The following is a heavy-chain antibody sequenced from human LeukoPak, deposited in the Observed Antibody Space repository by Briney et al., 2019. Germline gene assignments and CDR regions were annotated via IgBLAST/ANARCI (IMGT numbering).Heavy chain of an antibody. V-gene: IGHV3-48*04. CDR2: ISSSSSTI. CDR3: ARGQLSGFAPLGYCSSTSCYTYEDHFDY. CDR1: GFTFSSYS. J-gene: IGHJ4*02. Sequence: GGSLRLSCAASGFTFSSYSMNWVRQAPGKGLEWVSYISSSSSTIYYADSVKGRFTISRDNAKNTLYLQMNSLRAEDTAVYYCARGQLSGFAPLGYCSSTSCYTYEDHFDYWGQGTLVTVSS. D-gene: IGHD2-2*01.